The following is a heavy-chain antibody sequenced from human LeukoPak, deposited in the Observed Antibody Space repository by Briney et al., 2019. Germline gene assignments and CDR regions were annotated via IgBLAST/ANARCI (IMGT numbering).Heavy chain of an antibody. CDR3: AKDGAVAGPEPGLFDY. CDR2: ISWNSGSI. V-gene: IGHV3-9*01. Sequence: GGSLRLSCAASGFTFDDYAMHWVRQAPGKGLEWVSGISWNSGSIGYADSVKGRFTISGDNAKNSLYLQMNSLRAEDTALYYCAKDGAVAGPEPGLFDYWGQGTLVTVSS. J-gene: IGHJ4*02. CDR1: GFTFDDYA. D-gene: IGHD6-19*01.